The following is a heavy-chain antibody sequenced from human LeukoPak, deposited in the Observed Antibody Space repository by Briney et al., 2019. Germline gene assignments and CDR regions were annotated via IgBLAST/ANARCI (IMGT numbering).Heavy chain of an antibody. CDR2: INPSGGST. CDR3: ARDWLHYSGSNYYYMDV. J-gene: IGHJ6*03. CDR1: AYTFISYY. V-gene: IGHV1-46*03. D-gene: IGHD3-10*01. Sequence: GASVKVSCKASAYTFISYYMHWVRQAPGQGLEWMGIINPSGGSTTHAQKLHGRVTMTRDTSTSTVYMELSSLRSEDTAVYYCARDWLHYSGSNYYYMDVWGKGTTVTVSS.